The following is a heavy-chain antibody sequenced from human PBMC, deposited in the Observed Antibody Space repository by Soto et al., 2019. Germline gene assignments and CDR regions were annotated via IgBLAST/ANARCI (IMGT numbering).Heavy chain of an antibody. CDR2: IYHSGNT. CDR3: ARGPPHPY. V-gene: IGHV4-30-2*01. CDR1: RGSISSGGYS. Sequence: QLQLQESGSGLVKPSQTLSLTCAVSRGSISSGGYSWSWIRQPPGKGLEWIGYIYHSGNTYYNPSIESRVTPAVDRSKNQFSLTLSSVTAADTAVYYCARGPPHPYWGQGTLVTVSS. J-gene: IGHJ4*02.